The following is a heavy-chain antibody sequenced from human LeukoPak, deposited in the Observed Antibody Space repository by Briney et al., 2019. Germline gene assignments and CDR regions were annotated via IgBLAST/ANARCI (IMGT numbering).Heavy chain of an antibody. CDR1: AFTFSSYA. D-gene: IGHD5-24*01. V-gene: IGHV3-23*01. Sequence: GGSLTLSCAPSAFTFSSYAMTWVPQAPGHGLESVSGISSSGSNRHYADSVKRRFTISRATSKNTPYPQMNSLRAEDTALYYGARDGVATNDWQPDYWGQGTLVTVSS. J-gene: IGHJ4*02. CDR2: ISSSGSNR. CDR3: ARDGVATNDWQPDY.